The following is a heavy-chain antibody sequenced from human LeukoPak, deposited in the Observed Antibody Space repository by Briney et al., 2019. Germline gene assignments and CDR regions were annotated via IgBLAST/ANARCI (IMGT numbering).Heavy chain of an antibody. CDR2: IGSSSTTR. J-gene: IGHJ4*02. CDR1: GFTFSTSA. CDR3: ARDPHIAAAGTIFDY. D-gene: IGHD6-13*01. Sequence: PGGSLRLSCAASGFTFSTSAMNWVRQAPGKGLEWVSHIGSSSTTRYYADSVKGRFTISRDNAKNSLYLQMNSLRDEDSAVYYCARDPHIAAAGTIFDYWGQGTLVTVSS. V-gene: IGHV3-48*02.